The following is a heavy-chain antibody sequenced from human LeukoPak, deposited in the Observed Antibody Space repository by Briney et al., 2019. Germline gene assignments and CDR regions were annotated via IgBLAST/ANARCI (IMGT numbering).Heavy chain of an antibody. D-gene: IGHD3-22*01. CDR2: INHSGST. V-gene: IGHV4-34*01. CDR3: ARGDYYDSSGYYPFDY. CDR1: GGSISSYY. Sequence: SETLSLTCTVSGGSISSYYWSWIRQPPGKGLEWIGEINHSGSTNYNPSLKSRVTISVDTSKNQFSLKLSSVTAADTAVYYCARGDYYDSSGYYPFDYWGREPWSPSPQ. J-gene: IGHJ4*02.